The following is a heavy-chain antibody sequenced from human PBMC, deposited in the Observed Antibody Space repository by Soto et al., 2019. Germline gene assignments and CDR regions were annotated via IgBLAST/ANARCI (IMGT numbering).Heavy chain of an antibody. D-gene: IGHD2-15*01. V-gene: IGHV3-23*01. CDR2: LSGSGRST. CDR1: GFTFNYA. J-gene: IGHJ3*02. Sequence: PGGSVRLSCAASGFTFNYAMSWVRQAPGKGLEWVSGLSGSGRSTFYADSVKGRFTISRDNSKNTLYLQMNSLRAEDTALYYCAKGIGTCSGGSCPDDAFDIWGQGTMVTV. CDR3: AKGIGTCSGGSCPDDAFDI.